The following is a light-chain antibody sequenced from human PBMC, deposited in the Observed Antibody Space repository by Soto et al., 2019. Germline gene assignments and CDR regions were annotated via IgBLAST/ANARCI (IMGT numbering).Light chain of an antibody. V-gene: IGKV3-15*01. J-gene: IGKJ4*01. CDR3: QQYNDWPLT. CDR2: GAS. CDR1: QSVNSN. Sequence: EKVMTQSPAALSVSPGERATLSCRASQSVNSNLAWYQWKPGQAPRLLLYGASTRATGIPARFSGSASGTEFTLTISSLQPEDSAVYYCQQYNDWPLTFGGGTKVDIK.